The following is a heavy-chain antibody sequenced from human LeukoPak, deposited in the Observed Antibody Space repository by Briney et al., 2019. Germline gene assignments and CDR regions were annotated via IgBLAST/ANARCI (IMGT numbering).Heavy chain of an antibody. D-gene: IGHD3-10*01. CDR3: ARANYYGSGARGDWFDP. Sequence: PSETLSLTCTVSGGSISSYYWSWIRQPPGKGLEWIGYIYYSGSTNYNPSLKSRVTISVDTSKNQFSLKLSSVTAADTAVYYCARANYYGSGARGDWFDPWGQGTLVTVSS. CDR2: IYYSGST. CDR1: GGSISSYY. J-gene: IGHJ5*02. V-gene: IGHV4-59*01.